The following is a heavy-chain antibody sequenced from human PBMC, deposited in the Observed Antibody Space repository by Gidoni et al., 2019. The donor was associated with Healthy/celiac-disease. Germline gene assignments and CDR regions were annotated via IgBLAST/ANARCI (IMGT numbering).Heavy chain of an antibody. CDR3: ARGPYYDFWSGDYPFDY. Sequence: QVQLVQSGAEVKKPGSSVKVSCKASGGTFSSYAISWVRQAPGQGLEWMGGIIPIFGTANYAQKFQGRVTITADKSTSTAYMELSSLRSEDTAVYYCARGPYYDFWSGDYPFDYWGQGTLVTVSS. D-gene: IGHD3-3*01. CDR2: IIPIFGTA. V-gene: IGHV1-69*06. CDR1: GGTFSSYA. J-gene: IGHJ4*02.